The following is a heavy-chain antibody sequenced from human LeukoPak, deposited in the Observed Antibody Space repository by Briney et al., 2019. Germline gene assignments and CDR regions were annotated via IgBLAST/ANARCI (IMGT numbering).Heavy chain of an antibody. V-gene: IGHV6-1*01. J-gene: IGHJ4*02. D-gene: IGHD3-10*01. CDR3: ARDGGSGTYYFDY. Sequence: SQTLSLTCAISGDSVSSNSAAWNWIRQSPSRGLEWLGRTYYRSKWYKEYAVSVKSRITINADTSKNQFSLQLNSVTPEDTAVYYCARDGGSGTYYFDYWGQGALVTVSS. CDR1: GDSVSSNSAA. CDR2: TYYRSKWYK.